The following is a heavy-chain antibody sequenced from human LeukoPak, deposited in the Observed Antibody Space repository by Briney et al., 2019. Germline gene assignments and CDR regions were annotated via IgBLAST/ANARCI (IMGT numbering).Heavy chain of an antibody. CDR2: IRYDGSNK. CDR1: GFTFSGYW. J-gene: IGHJ3*02. V-gene: IGHV3-30*02. D-gene: IGHD3-22*01. CDR3: AKGTMSQHRGAFDI. Sequence: GGSLRLSCAASGFTFSGYWMSWVRQAPGKGLEWVAFIRYDGSNKYYADSVKGRFTISRDNSKNTLYLQMNSLRAEDTAVYYCAKGTMSQHRGAFDIWGQGTMVIVSS.